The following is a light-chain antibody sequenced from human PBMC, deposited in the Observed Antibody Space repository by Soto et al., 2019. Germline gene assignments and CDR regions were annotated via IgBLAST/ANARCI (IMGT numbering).Light chain of an antibody. CDR2: AAS. V-gene: IGKV1-39*01. J-gene: IGKJ1*01. Sequence: DIQMTQSPSSLSASVGDRVTITCRASHYISNYLNWYQQKPGKAPKLLIYAASSLQSGVPSRFSGSGSGTDFTLTISSLQPEDFATYYCQQYNSYPWTFGQGTKVDIK. CDR3: QQYNSYPWT. CDR1: HYISNY.